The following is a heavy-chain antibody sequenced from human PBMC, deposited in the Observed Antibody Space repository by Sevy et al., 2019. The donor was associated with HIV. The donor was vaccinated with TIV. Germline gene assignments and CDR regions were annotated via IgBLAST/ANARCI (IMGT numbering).Heavy chain of an antibody. CDR1: GYSISSGYY. D-gene: IGHD3-22*01. V-gene: IGHV4-38-2*01. CDR3: ARWGGDSSGYHHYYYYGMDV. CDR2: IYHSGST. J-gene: IGHJ6*02. Sequence: SETLSLTCAVSGYSISSGYYWGWIRQPPGKGLEWIGSIYHSGSTYYNPSLKSRVTISVDTSKNQFSLKLGSVTAADTAVYYCARWGGDSSGYHHYYYYGMDVWGQGTTVTVSS.